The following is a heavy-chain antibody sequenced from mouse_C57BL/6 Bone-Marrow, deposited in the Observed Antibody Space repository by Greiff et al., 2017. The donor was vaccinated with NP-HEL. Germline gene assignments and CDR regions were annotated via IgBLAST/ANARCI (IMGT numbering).Heavy chain of an antibody. J-gene: IGHJ2*01. CDR2: IDPENGDT. CDR3: TTELGRDY. V-gene: IGHV14-4*01. D-gene: IGHD4-1*01. Sequence: VQLQQSGAELVRPGASVKLSCTASGFNIKDDYMHWVKQRPEHGLEWIGWIDPENGDTEYASKFQGKATITADTSSNTAYLQLSSLTSEDTAVYYCTTELGRDYWGQGTTLTVSS. CDR1: GFNIKDDY.